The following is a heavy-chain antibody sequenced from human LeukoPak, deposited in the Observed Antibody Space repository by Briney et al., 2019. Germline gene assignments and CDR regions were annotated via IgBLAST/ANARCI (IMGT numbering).Heavy chain of an antibody. CDR1: GFTFSTYA. Sequence: GGSLRLSCAASGFTFSTYAMSWLRQAPGKGLEWVSAISGSGGNTYYADSVKGRFTISRDNSKNMLNLQMNSLRAEDTAVYYCAKDYYDSSGYHLDYWGQGTLVTVSS. CDR2: ISGSGGNT. D-gene: IGHD3-22*01. J-gene: IGHJ4*02. V-gene: IGHV3-23*01. CDR3: AKDYYDSSGYHLDY.